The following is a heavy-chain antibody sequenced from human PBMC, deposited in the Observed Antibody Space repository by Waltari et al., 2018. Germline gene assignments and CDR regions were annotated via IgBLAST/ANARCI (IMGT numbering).Heavy chain of an antibody. D-gene: IGHD6-19*01. J-gene: IGHJ4*02. CDR1: VYSFTSSS. CDR2: IYPGDSDT. Sequence: EVQLVQSGAEVKKPGGSLKISCKGSVYSFTSSSIGWVRRMPGKGLEWMGIIYPGDSDTRYSPSFQGQVTISADKSISTAYLQWSSLKASDTAMYYCARAAVAGTGGCDYWGQGTLVTVSS. CDR3: ARAAVAGTGGCDY. V-gene: IGHV5-51*01.